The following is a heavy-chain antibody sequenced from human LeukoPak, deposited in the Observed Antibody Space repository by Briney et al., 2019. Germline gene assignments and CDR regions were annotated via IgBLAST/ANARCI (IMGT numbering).Heavy chain of an antibody. CDR2: LWSDGSNR. J-gene: IGHJ4*02. CDR3: ARDRPTGASRVFVVQ. Sequence: PWRAPGTSFAAAGFIFNHYRMHWVPPAPRQGVKWGAVLWSDGSNRFYADSVKGRFTISRDNSQKTLFLQMNSLRAEDTAIYYCARDRPTGASRVFVVQWGQGTPVTVSS. D-gene: IGHD2-15*01. V-gene: IGHV3-33*01. CDR1: GFIFNHYR.